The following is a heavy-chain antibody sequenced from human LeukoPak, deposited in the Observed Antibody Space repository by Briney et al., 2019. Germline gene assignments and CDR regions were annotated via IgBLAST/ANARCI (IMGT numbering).Heavy chain of an antibody. Sequence: GGSLRLSCAASGFTFSSYSMMWVRQAPGKGLEWVSYISSSSTTIHYADSVKGRFTISRDNAKNSVYLQMNSLRSEDTAVYYCARVSGSYIDGVFDIWGQGTMVTVSS. CDR3: ARVSGSYIDGVFDI. CDR2: ISSSSTTI. J-gene: IGHJ3*02. D-gene: IGHD1-26*01. V-gene: IGHV3-48*01. CDR1: GFTFSSYS.